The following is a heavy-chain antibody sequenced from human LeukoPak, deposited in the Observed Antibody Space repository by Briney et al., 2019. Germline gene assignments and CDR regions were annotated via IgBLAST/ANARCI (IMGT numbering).Heavy chain of an antibody. CDR2: INPNSGGT. V-gene: IGHV1-2*02. CDR1: GYTFTGYY. D-gene: IGHD6-13*01. CDR3: ARGPSSSWWYYYYYMDV. Sequence: GASVKVSCKASGYTFTGYYMHWVRQAPGQGLEWMGWINPNSGGTNYAQKFQGRVTMTRDTSISTAYMELSRLRSDDTAVYYCARGPSSSWWYYYYYMDVWGKGTTVTVSS. J-gene: IGHJ6*03.